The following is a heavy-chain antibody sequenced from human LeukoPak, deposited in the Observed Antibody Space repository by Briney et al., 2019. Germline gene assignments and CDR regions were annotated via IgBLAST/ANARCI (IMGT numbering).Heavy chain of an antibody. CDR3: AKAYDNSGYILRYSDC. J-gene: IGHJ4*02. D-gene: IGHD3-22*01. V-gene: IGHV3-23*01. CDR2: ISGSGDNI. Sequence: PGGSLTLSCAASGFTFNSYGMMWLRQAPGKGRVGVLGISGSGDNIYYAVSVKGLFTISRENSKITLYLNVKTLRVEDSGVYFCAKAYDNSGYILRYSDCWGQGTLVTVSS. CDR1: GFTFNSYG.